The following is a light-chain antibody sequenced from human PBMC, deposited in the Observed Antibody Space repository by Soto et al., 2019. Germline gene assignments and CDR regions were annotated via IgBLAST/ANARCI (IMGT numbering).Light chain of an antibody. CDR2: KAS. Sequence: DIQMTQSPSTLSASVGDRVTITCRASQSISSWLAWYQQKPGKAPKLLIYKASSLESGVPSRFSGSGSGTEFTLTISSLQPDEFATYYCQQYNSYLVTFGQGTKVEIK. J-gene: IGKJ1*01. CDR1: QSISSW. V-gene: IGKV1-5*03. CDR3: QQYNSYLVT.